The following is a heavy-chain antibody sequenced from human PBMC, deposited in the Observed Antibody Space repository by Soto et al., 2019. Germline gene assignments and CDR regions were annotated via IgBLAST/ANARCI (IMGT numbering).Heavy chain of an antibody. D-gene: IGHD3-10*01. J-gene: IGHJ6*02. CDR3: ARGSGSGSYYNGVYYYGMDV. V-gene: IGHV1-69*01. Sequence: QVQLVQSGAEVKKPGSSVKVSCKASGGTFSSYAISWVRQAPGQGLEWMGGIIPIFGTANYAQKFQGRVTITADESTSTAYMELSSLRSDDTAVYYCARGSGSGSYYNGVYYYGMDVWGQGTTVTVSS. CDR1: GGTFSSYA. CDR2: IIPIFGTA.